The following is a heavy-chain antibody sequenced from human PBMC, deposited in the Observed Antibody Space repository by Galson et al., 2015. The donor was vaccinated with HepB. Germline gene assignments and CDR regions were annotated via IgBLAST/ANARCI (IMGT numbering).Heavy chain of an antibody. Sequence: SVKVSCKASGYTFTSYYMHWVRQAPGQGLEWMGIINPSGGSTSYAQKFQGRVTMTRDTSTSTVYMELSSLRSEDTAVYYCARDIGIAVAGYYMDVWGKGSTVTVSS. CDR3: ARDIGIAVAGYYMDV. V-gene: IGHV1-46*03. J-gene: IGHJ6*03. CDR2: INPSGGST. CDR1: GYTFTSYY. D-gene: IGHD6-19*01.